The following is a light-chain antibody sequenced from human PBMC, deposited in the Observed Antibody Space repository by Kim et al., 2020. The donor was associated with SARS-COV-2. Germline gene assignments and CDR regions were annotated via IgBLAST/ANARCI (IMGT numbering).Light chain of an antibody. J-gene: IGLJ3*02. CDR3: SSYTSNSAIV. CDR2: DVS. V-gene: IGLV2-14*03. Sequence: QSALTQPPSVSGSPGQSITISCTGTSSDVGGYNYVSWYQQHPGKAPKLMIYDVSNRPSGVSNRFSGSKSGNTASLTISGLQAEDEADYYCSSYTSNSAIVFGGGTKLTVL. CDR1: SSDVGGYNY.